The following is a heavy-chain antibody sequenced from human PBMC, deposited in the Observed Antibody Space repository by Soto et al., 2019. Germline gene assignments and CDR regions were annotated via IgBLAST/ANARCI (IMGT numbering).Heavy chain of an antibody. CDR3: ARDRGGDLKAVDI. J-gene: IGHJ3*02. CDR2: ISSSSSYI. CDR1: GFTFSTYS. D-gene: IGHD3-10*01. V-gene: IGHV3-21*01. Sequence: EVQLVESGGGLVKPGGSLRLSCAASGFTFSTYSMNWVRQAPGKGLEGGSSISSSSSYIYYAGSVKGRFTNSRENAKNSLYLQMNSLRAEDTAVYYCARDRGGDLKAVDIWGQGTMVTVSS.